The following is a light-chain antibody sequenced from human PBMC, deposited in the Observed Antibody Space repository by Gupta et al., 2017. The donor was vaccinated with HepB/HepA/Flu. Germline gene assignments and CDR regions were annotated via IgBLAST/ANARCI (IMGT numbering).Light chain of an antibody. V-gene: IGKV4-1*01. Sequence: DIVMTQSPDSLAVSLGERATINCKSSQSVLYSSNNKNYLAWYQQKPGQPPKLLIYWASTRESGVPDRCSGRGSGTDFTLTISSLQAEDVAVYYCQQYDTTPRTFGPGTKVEIK. CDR3: QQYDTTPRT. CDR1: QSVLYSSNNKNY. CDR2: WAS. J-gene: IGKJ1*01.